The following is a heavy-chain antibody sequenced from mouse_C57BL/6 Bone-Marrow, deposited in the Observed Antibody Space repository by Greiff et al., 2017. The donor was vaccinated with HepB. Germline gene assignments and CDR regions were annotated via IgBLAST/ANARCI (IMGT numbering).Heavy chain of an antibody. CDR3: ARPYYYGTLRFAY. V-gene: IGHV5-15*01. Sequence: EVHLVESGGGLVQPGGSLKLSCAASGFTFSDYGMAWVRQAPRKGPEWVAFISNLAYSIYYADTVTGRFTISRENAKNTLYLEMSSLRSEDTAMYYCARPYYYGTLRFAYWGQGTLVTVSA. CDR1: GFTFSDYG. CDR2: ISNLAYSI. D-gene: IGHD1-1*01. J-gene: IGHJ3*01.